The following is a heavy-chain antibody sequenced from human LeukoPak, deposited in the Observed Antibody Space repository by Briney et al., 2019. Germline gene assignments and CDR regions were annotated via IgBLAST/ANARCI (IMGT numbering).Heavy chain of an antibody. J-gene: IGHJ3*02. D-gene: IGHD2-2*01. CDR3: ARELKYHPDAFDI. CDR2: ISYDGSNK. Sequence: GRSLRLSCAASGFTFSSYAMHWVRQAPGKGLEWVAVISYDGSNKYYADSVKGRFTISRDNSKNTLYLQMNSLRAEDTAVYYCARELKYHPDAFDIWGQGTMVTVSS. V-gene: IGHV3-30-3*01. CDR1: GFTFSSYA.